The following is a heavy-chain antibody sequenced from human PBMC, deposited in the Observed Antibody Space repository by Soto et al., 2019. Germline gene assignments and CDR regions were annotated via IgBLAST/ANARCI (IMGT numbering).Heavy chain of an antibody. CDR2: INHSGST. Sequence: SETLSLTCAVYGGSFSGYYWSWIRQPPGKGLEWIGEINHSGSTNYNPSLKSRVTISVDTSKNQFSLKLSSVTAADTAVYYCARGGPFRFLEWSIIPYGMDVWGQGTTVTVSS. CDR3: ARGGPFRFLEWSIIPYGMDV. D-gene: IGHD3-3*01. CDR1: GGSFSGYY. J-gene: IGHJ6*02. V-gene: IGHV4-34*01.